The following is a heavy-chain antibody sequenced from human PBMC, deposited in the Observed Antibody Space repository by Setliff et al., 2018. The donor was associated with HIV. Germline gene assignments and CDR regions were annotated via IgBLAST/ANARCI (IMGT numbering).Heavy chain of an antibody. V-gene: IGHV4-59*01. CDR2: IYYSGST. J-gene: IGHJ5*02. CDR3: ARAHIGIAARWSGWFDP. Sequence: NPSETLSLTCTVSGGSISSYYWSWIRQPPGKGLEWIGYIYYSGSTNYNPSLKSRVTISVDTSKNQFSQKLSSVTAADTAVYYCARAHIGIAARWSGWFDPWGQGTLVTVSS. D-gene: IGHD6-6*01. CDR1: GGSISSYY.